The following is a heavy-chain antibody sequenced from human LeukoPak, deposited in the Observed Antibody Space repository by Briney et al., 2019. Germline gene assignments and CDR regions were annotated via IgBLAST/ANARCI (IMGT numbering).Heavy chain of an antibody. CDR2: IRSKAYGGTT. J-gene: IGHJ4*02. CDR1: GFTFGDYA. CDR3: CRVIDKAGELNFDY. Sequence: GGSLRLSCTASGFTFGDYAMSWFRQAPGKGLEWVGFIRSKAYGGTTEHAASVKGRFTISRDDSKSIAYLQMNSLKTEDTAVYYCCRVIDKAGELNFDYWGQGTLVTVSS. D-gene: IGHD3-10*01. V-gene: IGHV3-49*03.